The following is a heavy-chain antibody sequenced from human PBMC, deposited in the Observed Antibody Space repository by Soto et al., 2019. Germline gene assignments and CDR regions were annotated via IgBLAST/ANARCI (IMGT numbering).Heavy chain of an antibody. V-gene: IGHV4-39*01. CDR2: IYYSGST. J-gene: IGHJ4*02. CDR3: ARLVDNGELGGLFDY. Sequence: QLQLQESGPGLVKPSETLSLTCTVSGGSISSSSYYWGWIRQPPGKGLEWIGSIYYSGSTYYNPSLKSRVTISVDTSKNQFSLKLSSVTAADTAVYYCARLVDNGELGGLFDYWGQGTLVTVSS. CDR1: GGSISSSSYY. D-gene: IGHD4-17*01.